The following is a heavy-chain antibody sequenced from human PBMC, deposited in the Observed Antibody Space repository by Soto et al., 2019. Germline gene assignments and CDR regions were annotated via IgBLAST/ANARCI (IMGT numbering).Heavy chain of an antibody. Sequence: PGGSLRLSCAASGFTFSSYGMHWVRQAPGKGLEWVAVISYDGSNKYYADSVKGRFTISRDNSKNTLYLQMNSLRAEDTAVYYCAKDSGHRRNIYYYYGMDVWGQGTTVTVSS. J-gene: IGHJ6*02. CDR1: GFTFSSYG. V-gene: IGHV3-30*18. CDR3: AKDSGHRRNIYYYYGMDV. CDR2: ISYDGSNK. D-gene: IGHD6-19*01.